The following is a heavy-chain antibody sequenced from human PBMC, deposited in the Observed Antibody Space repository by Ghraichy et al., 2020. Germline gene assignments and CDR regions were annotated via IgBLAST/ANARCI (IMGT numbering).Heavy chain of an antibody. D-gene: IGHD4-17*01. J-gene: IGHJ4*02. CDR2: INTATGKT. CDR1: GYTFNRYA. Sequence: ASVKVSCKASGYTFNRYAIHWLRQAPGQGLEWMGWINTATGKTRYLDNFQGRVTITRDTSASTGYMDLSSLTSEDTAVYYCARDRGSNGDPAFDYWGQGTLVTVSS. V-gene: IGHV1-3*04. CDR3: ARDRGSNGDPAFDY.